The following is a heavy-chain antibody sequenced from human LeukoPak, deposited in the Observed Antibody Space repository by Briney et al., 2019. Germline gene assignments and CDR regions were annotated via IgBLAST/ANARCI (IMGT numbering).Heavy chain of an antibody. Sequence: GGSLRLSCAASGFTFSNYWRTWVRQAPGKGLEWVANIKQDGSEKYYVDSVKGRFTISRDNAKNSLYLQMNSLRAEDTAVYYCVRDMDVWGQGTTVTVSS. CDR1: GFTFSNYW. CDR3: VRDMDV. CDR2: IKQDGSEK. V-gene: IGHV3-7*01. J-gene: IGHJ6*02.